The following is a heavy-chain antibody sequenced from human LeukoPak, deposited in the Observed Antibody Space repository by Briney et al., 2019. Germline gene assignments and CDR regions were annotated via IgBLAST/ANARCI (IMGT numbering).Heavy chain of an antibody. J-gene: IGHJ4*02. CDR2: INGSGGST. D-gene: IGHD3-22*01. CDR1: GFTFSSYA. CDR3: AKVGCLHYYDSSGYYHYFDY. Sequence: PGGSLRLSCAASGFTFSSYAMSWVRQAPGKGLEWVSAINGSGGSTYYADSVKGRFTISRDNSKNTLYLQMNSLRAEDTAVYYCAKVGCLHYYDSSGYYHYFDYWGQGTLVTVSS. V-gene: IGHV3-23*01.